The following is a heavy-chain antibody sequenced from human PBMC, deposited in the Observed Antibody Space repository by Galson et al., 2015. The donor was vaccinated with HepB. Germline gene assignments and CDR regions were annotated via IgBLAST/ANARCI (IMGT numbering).Heavy chain of an antibody. CDR3: ASTRPDTAMVTNYYSYGMDV. D-gene: IGHD5-18*01. V-gene: IGHV1-69*13. J-gene: IGHJ6*02. CDR2: IIPIFGTA. CDR1: GGTFSSYA. Sequence: SVKVSCKASGGTFSSYAISWVRQAPGQGLEWMGGIIPIFGTANYAQKFQGRVTITADESTSTAYMELSSLRSEDTAVYYCASTRPDTAMVTNYYSYGMDVWCQGTTLTASS.